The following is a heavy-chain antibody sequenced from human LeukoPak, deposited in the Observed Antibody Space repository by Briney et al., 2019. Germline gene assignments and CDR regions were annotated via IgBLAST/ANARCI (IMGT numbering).Heavy chain of an antibody. Sequence: ASVKVSCKASGYTFTSHYMHWVRQAPGQGLEWMGWINPNSGGTNYAQKFQGRVTMTRDTSISTAYMELSRLRSDDTAVYYCARVVESGYDPFDYWGQGTLVTVSS. V-gene: IGHV1-2*02. CDR3: ARVVESGYDPFDY. CDR1: GYTFTSHY. CDR2: INPNSGGT. D-gene: IGHD5-12*01. J-gene: IGHJ4*02.